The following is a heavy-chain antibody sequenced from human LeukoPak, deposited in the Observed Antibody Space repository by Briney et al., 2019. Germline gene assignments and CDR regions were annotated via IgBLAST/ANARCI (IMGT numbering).Heavy chain of an antibody. CDR1: GYTFTNYY. D-gene: IGHD2-15*01. Sequence: ASLKVSCKASGYTFTNYYIHWVRQAPGHGLEWMGLINPSGVSTIYAQKFQGKVTMTRDTSTSTVYMDLSSLRSEDTAVYYCAGLSYSEGFWGQGTLVTVSS. CDR3: AGLSYSEGF. CDR2: INPSGVST. J-gene: IGHJ4*02. V-gene: IGHV1-46*01.